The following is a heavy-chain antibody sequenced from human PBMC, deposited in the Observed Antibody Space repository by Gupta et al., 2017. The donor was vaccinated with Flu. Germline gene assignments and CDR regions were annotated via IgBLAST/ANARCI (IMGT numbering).Heavy chain of an antibody. CDR3: AKSEHIGVVPPYHMDV. CDR1: YA. D-gene: IGHD2-2*01. V-gene: IGHV3-23*01. J-gene: IGHJ6*03. CDR2: ISGSGGST. Sequence: YAMSWVRQAPGKGLEWVSGISGSGGSTYYADSVKGRFTISRDNSQNTLYVQMNSLRAEDTAVYYCAKSEHIGVVPPYHMDVWGKGTTVTVSS.